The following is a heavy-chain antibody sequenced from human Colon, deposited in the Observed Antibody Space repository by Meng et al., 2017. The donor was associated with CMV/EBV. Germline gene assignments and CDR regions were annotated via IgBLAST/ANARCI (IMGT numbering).Heavy chain of an antibody. CDR3: ARQNWND. Sequence: GGSLRLSCAASGFVVSSNYISWVRQAPGKGLEWVSMIYSETTGSSTDYGASVRGRFTISRDKSKNSVYLQMNNLRSEDTAVYYCARQNWNDWGQGTLVTVSS. CDR1: GFVVSSNY. CDR2: IYSETTGSST. J-gene: IGHJ4*02. D-gene: IGHD1-1*01. V-gene: IGHV3-53*01.